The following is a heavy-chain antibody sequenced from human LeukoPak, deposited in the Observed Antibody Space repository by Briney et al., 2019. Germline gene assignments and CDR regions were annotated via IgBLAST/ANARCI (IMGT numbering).Heavy chain of an antibody. D-gene: IGHD6-13*01. CDR1: GYTLTELS. CDR3: ATGGAEGEQQQT. J-gene: IGHJ3*01. Sequence: APVKVSCKVSGYTLTELSMHWVRQAPGKGLEWMGGFDPEDGETIYAQKFQGRVTMTEDTSTDTAYMELSSLRSEDTAVYYCATGGAEGEQQQTWGQGTMVTVSS. CDR2: FDPEDGET. V-gene: IGHV1-24*01.